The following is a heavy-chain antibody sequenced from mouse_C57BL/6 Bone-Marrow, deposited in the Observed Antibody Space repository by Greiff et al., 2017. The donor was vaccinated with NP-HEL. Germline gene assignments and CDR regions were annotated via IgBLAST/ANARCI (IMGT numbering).Heavy chain of an antibody. CDR1: EYEFPSHD. J-gene: IGHJ2*01. D-gene: IGHD2-4*01. V-gene: IGHV5-2*01. CDR3: ARRYEYDVDFDY. Sequence: EVMLVESGGGLVQPGESLKLSCESNEYEFPSHDMSWVRKTPEKRLELVAAINSDGGSTYYPDNMERRFIISRDNTKKTLYLQMSSLRSEDTALYYCARRYEYDVDFDYWGQGTTLTVSS. CDR2: INSDGGST.